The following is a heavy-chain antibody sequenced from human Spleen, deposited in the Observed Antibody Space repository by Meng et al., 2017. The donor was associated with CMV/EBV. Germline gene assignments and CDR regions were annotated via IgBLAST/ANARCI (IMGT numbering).Heavy chain of an antibody. CDR3: AGALYYFDY. CDR1: GFTFSNYW. CDR2: INSDGSST. J-gene: IGHJ4*02. V-gene: IGHV3-74*01. Sequence: LGLSCAASGFTFSNYWIHWVRQVPGKGLVWVSRINSDGSSTSYADSVKGRFTVSRDNAKNTAYLQMNSLRGEDTAVYYCAGALYYFDYWGQGTLVTVSS.